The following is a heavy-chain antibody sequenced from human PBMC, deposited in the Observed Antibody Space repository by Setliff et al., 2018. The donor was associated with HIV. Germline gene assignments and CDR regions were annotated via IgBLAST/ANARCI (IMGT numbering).Heavy chain of an antibody. CDR2: INHSGST. D-gene: IGHD3-10*01. CDR1: GGSFNGYS. V-gene: IGHV4-34*01. J-gene: IGHJ3*02. Sequence: LSLTCAVYGGSFNGYSWTWIRQPPGKGLEWIGGINHSGSTNYNPSLKSRVTISVDTSENQFSLKLSSVTAADTAVYYCARGGDHQGDWGAFDIWGQGTMVTVSS. CDR3: ARGGDHQGDWGAFDI.